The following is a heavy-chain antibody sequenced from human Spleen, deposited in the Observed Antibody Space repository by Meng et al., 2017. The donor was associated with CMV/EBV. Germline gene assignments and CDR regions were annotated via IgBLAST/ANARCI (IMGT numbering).Heavy chain of an antibody. CDR1: GFSFSNAW. CDR3: TRQLKTYYFDY. D-gene: IGHD5-24*01. V-gene: IGHV3-15*01. Sequence: GGSLRLSCAASGFSFSNAWMNWVRQAPGKGLEWVGRIKSETDGGTTDYAAPVKGRFTISRDDSKNTLFLQMNSLKTEDTAVYYCTRQLKTYYFDYWGQGTMVPSPQ. CDR2: IKSETDGGTT. J-gene: IGHJ4*02.